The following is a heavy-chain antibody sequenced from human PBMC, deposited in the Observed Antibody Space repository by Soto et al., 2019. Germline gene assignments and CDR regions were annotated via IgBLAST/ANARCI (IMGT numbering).Heavy chain of an antibody. D-gene: IGHD5-12*01. Sequence: GGSLRLSCAASGFTFSSYGMHWVRQAPGKGLEWVAVIWYDGSNKYYADSVKGRFTISRDNAKNTLYLQMNSLRAEDTAVYYCARDPGYSGYQKFDDAFDIWGQGTMVTVSS. CDR1: GFTFSSYG. J-gene: IGHJ3*02. CDR3: ARDPGYSGYQKFDDAFDI. CDR2: IWYDGSNK. V-gene: IGHV3-33*01.